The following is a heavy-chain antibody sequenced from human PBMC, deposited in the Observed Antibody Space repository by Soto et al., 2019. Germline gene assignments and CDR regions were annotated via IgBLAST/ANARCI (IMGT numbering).Heavy chain of an antibody. CDR2: IIPIFGTA. J-gene: IGHJ5*02. CDR1: GYTFTRYY. V-gene: IGHV1-69*13. D-gene: IGHD6-13*01. CDR3: ARCSSWDNWFDP. Sequence: SVKVSCKASGYTFTRYYIHWGRQAPGQGLEWMGGIIPIFGTANYAQKFQGRVTITADESTSTAYMELSSLRSEDTAVYYCARCSSWDNWFDPWGQGTLVTVSS.